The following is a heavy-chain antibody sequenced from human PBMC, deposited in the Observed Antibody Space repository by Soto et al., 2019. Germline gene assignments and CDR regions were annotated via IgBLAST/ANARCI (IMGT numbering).Heavy chain of an antibody. V-gene: IGHV3-23*01. CDR1: GLTFSSYA. D-gene: IGHD3-22*01. CDR2: ISGRRGST. J-gene: IGHJ3*02. CDR3: AKDNGYDSSGYVAPNAFDI. Sequence: EVQLLESGGGLVQPGGSLRLSCAASGLTFSSYAMSWVRQAPGKGLEWVSGISGRRGSTYYADSVKGRFTISRDNSKNTLDLQMRSLRAEDTAVYYCAKDNGYDSSGYVAPNAFDIWGQGTMVTVSS.